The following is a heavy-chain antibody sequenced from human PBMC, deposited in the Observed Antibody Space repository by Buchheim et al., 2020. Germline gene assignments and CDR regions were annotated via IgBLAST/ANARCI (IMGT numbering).Heavy chain of an antibody. CDR3: ARLASRSGWEYTGGWLEC. V-gene: IGHV4-39*01. Sequence: QLQLQESGPGLVKPSETLSLTCTVSGGSISSSNYYWGWIRQPPGKGLERIGTIYYSRSTYYNLPLQSRVTISVNTSKNQFSLKLSSVIAADTAVYYCARLASRSGWEYTGGWLECWGQGTL. J-gene: IGHJ4*02. CDR2: IYYSRST. D-gene: IGHD6-19*01. CDR1: GGSISSSNYY.